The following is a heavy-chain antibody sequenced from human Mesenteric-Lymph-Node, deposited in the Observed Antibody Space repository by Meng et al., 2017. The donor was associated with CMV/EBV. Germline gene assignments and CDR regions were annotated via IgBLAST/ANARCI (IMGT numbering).Heavy chain of an antibody. Sequence: SETLSLTCTVSGGSISTYYWSWFRQPPGKGLEGIGYISDNGNTNYNPSLKSRVTISVDTSNRFSLKLSSVTPADTAVYYCARGVFLMSSGHYFDHWGQGSLVTVSS. CDR2: ISDNGNT. CDR1: GGSISTYY. J-gene: IGHJ4*02. CDR3: ARGVFLMSSGHYFDH. D-gene: IGHD3-22*01. V-gene: IGHV4-59*01.